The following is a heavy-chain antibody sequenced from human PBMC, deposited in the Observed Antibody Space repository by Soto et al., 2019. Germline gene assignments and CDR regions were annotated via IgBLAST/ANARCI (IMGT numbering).Heavy chain of an antibody. J-gene: IGHJ6*02. V-gene: IGHV2-70*01. CDR3: ARTRATGIAVAGKGYYYGMDV. CDR2: IDWDDDK. Sequence: SGPTLVNPTQTLTLTCTFSGFSLSTSGMCVSWIRQPPGKALEWLALIDWDDDKYYSTSLKTRLTISKDTSKNQVVLTMTNMDPVDTATYYCARTRATGIAVAGKGYYYGMDVWGQGTKVTVS. CDR1: GFSLSTSGMC. D-gene: IGHD6-19*01.